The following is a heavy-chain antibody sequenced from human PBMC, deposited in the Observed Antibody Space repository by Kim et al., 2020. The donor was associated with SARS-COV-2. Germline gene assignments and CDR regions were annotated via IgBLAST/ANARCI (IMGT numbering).Heavy chain of an antibody. CDR3: ATYSSSWYGGGMDV. V-gene: IGHV3-74*01. CDR2: INSDGSST. J-gene: IGHJ6*02. D-gene: IGHD6-13*01. Sequence: GGSLRLSCAAYGFTFSSYWMYWVRQAPGKGLVWVSRINSDGSSTSYADSVKGRFTISRDNAKNTLYLQMNSLRAEDTGVYYCATYSSSWYGGGMDVWGQG. CDR1: GFTFSSYW.